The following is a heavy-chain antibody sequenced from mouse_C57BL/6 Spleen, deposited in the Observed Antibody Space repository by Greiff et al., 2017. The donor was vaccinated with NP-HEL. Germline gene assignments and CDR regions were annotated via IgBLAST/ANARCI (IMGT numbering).Heavy chain of an antibody. CDR3: ARDGYGFAY. D-gene: IGHD2-2*01. CDR1: GFTFSSSA. J-gene: IGHJ3*01. V-gene: IGHV5-4*01. CDR2: ISDGGSYT. Sequence: EVKLVESGGGLVKPGGSLKLSCAASGFTFSSSAMSWVRQTPEKRLEWVATISDGGSYTYYQDNVKGRFTSSRDNAKNNLYLQISHLTSEDTAMYYCARDGYGFAYWGQGTLVTVSA.